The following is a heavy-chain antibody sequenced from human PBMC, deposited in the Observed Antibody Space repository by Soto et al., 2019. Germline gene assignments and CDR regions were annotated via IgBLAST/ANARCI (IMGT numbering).Heavy chain of an antibody. Sequence: EVQLLESGGGLVQPGGSLRLSCAASGFTFSSYAMSWVRQAPGKGLEWVSAISGSGGSTYYADSVNGRFTISRDNSNNTLYLQMNSLSAEDTAVYYCAKPVISSWYHFDYWGQGTLVTVSS. J-gene: IGHJ4*02. CDR1: GFTFSSYA. CDR3: AKPVISSWYHFDY. V-gene: IGHV3-23*01. CDR2: ISGSGGST. D-gene: IGHD6-13*01.